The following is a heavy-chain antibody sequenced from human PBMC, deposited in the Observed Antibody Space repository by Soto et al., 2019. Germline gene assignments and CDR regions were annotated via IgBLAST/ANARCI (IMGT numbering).Heavy chain of an antibody. Sequence: GGSLRLSCAASGFTFSSYAMHWVRQAPGKGLEWVAVISYDGSNKYYADSVKGRFTISRDNSKNTLYLQMNSLRAEDTAVYYCARETTGIAAAGNYYYYGMDVWGQGTTVTVSS. J-gene: IGHJ6*02. V-gene: IGHV3-30-3*01. CDR1: GFTFSSYA. CDR2: ISYDGSNK. CDR3: ARETTGIAAAGNYYYYGMDV. D-gene: IGHD6-13*01.